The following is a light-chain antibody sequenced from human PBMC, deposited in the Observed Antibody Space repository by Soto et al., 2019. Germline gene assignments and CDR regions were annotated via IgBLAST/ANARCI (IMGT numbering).Light chain of an antibody. CDR2: GAS. Sequence: EIVMTQSPATLSVSPGERATLSCRASQSVINNYLAWYQQKPGQAPMLLIYGASNRATGIPDRFPGSGSGTDFTLTISRLEPEDFAAYYCQQYGSSATFGPGTKVDIK. CDR1: QSVINNY. J-gene: IGKJ1*01. CDR3: QQYGSSAT. V-gene: IGKV3-20*01.